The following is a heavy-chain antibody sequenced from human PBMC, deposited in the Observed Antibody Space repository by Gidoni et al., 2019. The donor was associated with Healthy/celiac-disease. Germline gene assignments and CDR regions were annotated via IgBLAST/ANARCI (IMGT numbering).Heavy chain of an antibody. J-gene: IGHJ3*02. V-gene: IGHV4-39*01. CDR1: GGPISSSSYY. CDR3: ARRVSLRAFDI. CDR2: IYYSGNT. D-gene: IGHD3-10*01. Sequence: QLQLQESGPGLVKPPETPSLTCSISGGPISSSSYYWGWIRQPPGKGLEWIGSIYYSGNTHYNPSLKSRVTISVDTSKNQFSLKLSSVTAADTAVYYCARRVSLRAFDIWGQGTMVTVSS.